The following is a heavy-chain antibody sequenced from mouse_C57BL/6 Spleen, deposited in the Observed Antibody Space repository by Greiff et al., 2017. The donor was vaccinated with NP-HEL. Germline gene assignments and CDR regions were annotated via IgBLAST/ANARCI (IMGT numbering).Heavy chain of an antibody. D-gene: IGHD2-4*01. J-gene: IGHJ2*01. CDR3: ATTMTKEYYFDY. CDR1: GFTFSSYG. Sequence: EVNVVESGGDLVKPGGSLKLSCAASGFTFSSYGMSWVRQTPDKRLEWVATISSGGSYTYYPDSVKGRFTISRDNAKNTLYLQMSSLKSEDTAMYYCATTMTKEYYFDYRGQGTTLTVSS. CDR2: ISSGGSYT. V-gene: IGHV5-6*01.